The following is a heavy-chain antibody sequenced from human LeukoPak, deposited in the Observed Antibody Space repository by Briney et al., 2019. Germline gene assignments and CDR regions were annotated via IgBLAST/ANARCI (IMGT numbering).Heavy chain of an antibody. V-gene: IGHV3-7*03. D-gene: IGHD6-13*01. J-gene: IGHJ4*02. CDR2: IKQDGSAK. CDR1: GFTFSNYW. Sequence: GGSLRLSCAASGFTFSNYWMSWVRQAPGKGLEWVAVIKQDGSAKYYLDSVKGRFTISRDNSKNTLYLQMNSLRAEDTAVYYCAKGFTEYSSTNFDFWGQGTLVTVSS. CDR3: AKGFTEYSSTNFDF.